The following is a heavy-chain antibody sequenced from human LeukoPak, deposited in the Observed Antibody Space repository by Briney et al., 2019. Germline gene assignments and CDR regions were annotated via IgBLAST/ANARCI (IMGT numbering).Heavy chain of an antibody. V-gene: IGHV3-30-3*01. Sequence: GGSLRLSCAASEFTFSNYALHWVRQAPGKGLQWVAVISYDGNTIHYADSVKGRFTISRDNAKNTLYLQMSGLRVEDTAVYHCASDSPYYGMDVWGQGTTVTVSS. J-gene: IGHJ6*02. CDR3: ASDSPYYGMDV. CDR2: ISYDGNTI. CDR1: EFTFSNYA.